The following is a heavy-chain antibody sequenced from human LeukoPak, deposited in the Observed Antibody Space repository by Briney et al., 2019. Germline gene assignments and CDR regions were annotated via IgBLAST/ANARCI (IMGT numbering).Heavy chain of an antibody. Sequence: SETLSLTCTVSGASISSYYWSWIRQPPGKGPEWIGNIYYSGSTHYNPSLKSRVTMSLDTSKNEFSLKLSSLTAADTAMYFCARENRGQTYGSLLDYWGQGTLVTVSS. J-gene: IGHJ4*02. CDR3: ARENRGQTYGSLLDY. V-gene: IGHV4-59*01. D-gene: IGHD4-17*01. CDR1: GASISSYY. CDR2: IYYSGST.